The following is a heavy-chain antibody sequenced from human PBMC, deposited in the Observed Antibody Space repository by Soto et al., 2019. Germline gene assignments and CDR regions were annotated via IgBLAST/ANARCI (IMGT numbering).Heavy chain of an antibody. J-gene: IGHJ4*02. D-gene: IGHD3-9*01. CDR3: VLGGLETGYYRDMDY. V-gene: IGHV1-18*01. CDR2: ISAYNGDT. CDR1: GYTFKNYG. Sequence: QDHLVHSGGEVKKPGASAKVSCKASGYTFKNYGINWVRQAPGRGLEWVAWISAYNGDTSYAQHFQGRVTVTTETLTNTAYMELRSLRPDDTAVYFCVLGGLETGYYRDMDYWGQGTLVSVSS.